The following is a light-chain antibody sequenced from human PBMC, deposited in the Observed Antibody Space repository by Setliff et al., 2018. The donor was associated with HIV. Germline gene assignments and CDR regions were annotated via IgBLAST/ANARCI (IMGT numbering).Light chain of an antibody. V-gene: IGLV2-23*02. CDR2: EVS. Sequence: QSPLTQPASVSGSPGQSITISCTGTSSDVGSYNLVSWYQQHPGKAPKLMIYEVSKRPSGVSNRFSGSKSGNTASLTISGLQAEAEADYYCCSYAGSSTPYVFGTGTRSPS. CDR3: CSYAGSSTPYV. J-gene: IGLJ1*01. CDR1: SSDVGSYNL.